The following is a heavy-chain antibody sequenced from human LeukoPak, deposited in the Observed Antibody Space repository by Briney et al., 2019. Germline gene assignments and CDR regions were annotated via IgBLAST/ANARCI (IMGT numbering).Heavy chain of an antibody. CDR1: GFTFSSYG. D-gene: IGHD3-10*01. J-gene: IGHJ4*02. CDR3: AKRLGIGESFDY. V-gene: IGHV3-23*01. CDR2: ISGSGGST. Sequence: GGSLRLSCAASGFTFSSYGMSWVRQAPGKGLEWVSAISGSGGSTYYADSVKGRFTISRDNSRNTLYLQMNSLRAEDTAVYYCAKRLGIGESFDYWGQGTLVTVSS.